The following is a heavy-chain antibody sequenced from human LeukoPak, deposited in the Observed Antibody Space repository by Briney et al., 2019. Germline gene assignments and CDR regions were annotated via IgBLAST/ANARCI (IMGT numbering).Heavy chain of an antibody. CDR2: IGSDGTT. V-gene: IGHV3-23*01. Sequence: GGSLRLSCAASGFTFSSYAMSWVRQAPGEGLAWVSMIGSDGTTYYVDSVKGRFTISSDKASNTLYLQMDSLRAEDTALYHCAKHCGNYGFHQWGQGTLVTVSS. J-gene: IGHJ4*02. D-gene: IGHD4-23*01. CDR1: GFTFSSYA. CDR3: AKHCGNYGFHQ.